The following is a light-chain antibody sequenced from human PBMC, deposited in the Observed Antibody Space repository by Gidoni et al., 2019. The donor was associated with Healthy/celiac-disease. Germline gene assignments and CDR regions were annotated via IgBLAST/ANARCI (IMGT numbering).Light chain of an antibody. J-gene: IGKJ1*01. Sequence: DIQMTQSPSTLSASVGDRVTITCRASQSISSWLAWYQQKPGKAPKRLIYKASSLESGVPSRFSGSGSGTEFTLTISSLQPDDFATYYCQQYNSYQWTFGQGTKEEIK. V-gene: IGKV1-5*03. CDR2: KAS. CDR1: QSISSW. CDR3: QQYNSYQWT.